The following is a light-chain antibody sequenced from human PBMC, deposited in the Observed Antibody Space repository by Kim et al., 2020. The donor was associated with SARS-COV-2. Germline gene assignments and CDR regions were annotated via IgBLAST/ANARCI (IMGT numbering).Light chain of an antibody. CDR2: RNN. CDR1: INNIGNPR. Sequence: QTATLTCTGNINNIGNPRAAWLQQHPGHPPKLLSYRNNNRPSGISARLSASRSGNTASLTITGLQPEDEADYYCSAWDSSLSAWVFGGGTQLTVL. V-gene: IGLV10-54*01. J-gene: IGLJ3*02. CDR3: SAWDSSLSAWV.